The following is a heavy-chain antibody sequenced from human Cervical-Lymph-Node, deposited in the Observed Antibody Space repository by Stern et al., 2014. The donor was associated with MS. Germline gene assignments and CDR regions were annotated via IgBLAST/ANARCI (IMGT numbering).Heavy chain of an antibody. D-gene: IGHD1-26*01. J-gene: IGHJ6*02. CDR2: IYPGDSDT. CDR3: ARFARSGSPYYYYGMDV. V-gene: IGHV5-51*01. CDR1: GYSFTSYW. Sequence: EVQLVESGAEVKKPGESLKISCKGSGYSFTSYWIGWVRQMPGKGLEWMGIIYPGDSDTRYSPSFQGQVTISADKSISTAYLQWSSLKASDTAMYYCARFARSGSPYYYYGMDVWGQGTTVTVSS.